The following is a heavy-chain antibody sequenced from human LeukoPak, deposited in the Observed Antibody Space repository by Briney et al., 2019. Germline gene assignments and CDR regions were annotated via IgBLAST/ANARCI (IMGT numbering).Heavy chain of an antibody. D-gene: IGHD1-26*01. Sequence: PGGSLRLSCAVSGFTFSPSWMSWVRQAAGKGLEWVAKIRQDRREKYYVDSVTGRFIISRDNAKNSLFLQMNSLRVDDTAIYYCVRDMGGDGFDIWGQGTTVTVSS. CDR3: VRDMGGDGFDI. CDR1: GFTFSPSW. V-gene: IGHV3-7*04. J-gene: IGHJ3*02. CDR2: IRQDRREK.